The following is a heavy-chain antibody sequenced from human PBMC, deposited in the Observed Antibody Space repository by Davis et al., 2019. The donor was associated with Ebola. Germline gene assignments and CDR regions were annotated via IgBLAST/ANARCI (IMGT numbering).Heavy chain of an antibody. CDR3: ARDSSGWYDAFDI. J-gene: IGHJ3*02. CDR1: GGSIGRSY. CDR2: VYYSGST. V-gene: IGHV4-59*01. Sequence: MPSETLSLTCTVSGGSIGRSYLTWIRQPPGKGLEWIGYVYYSGSTNYNPSLKSRVTISVDTSKNQFSLKLSSVTAADTAVYYCARDSSGWYDAFDIWGQGTMVTVSS. D-gene: IGHD6-19*01.